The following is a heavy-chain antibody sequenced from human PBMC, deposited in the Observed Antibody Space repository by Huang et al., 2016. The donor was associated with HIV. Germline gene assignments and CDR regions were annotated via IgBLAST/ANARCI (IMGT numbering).Heavy chain of an antibody. CDR3: ATGFDVFFDF. CDR2: FDPEIGET. V-gene: IGHV1-24*01. D-gene: IGHD3-9*01. J-gene: IGHJ4*02. CDR1: EYTLTELS. Sequence: QVQLVQSRAEVKQPGASVKVSCKVSEYTLTELSIHWVRQPPGKGLEWMGGFDPEIGETSYAQKFQGRVTMTEDTSTETAFMELSGLRPEDTAVYYCATGFDVFFDFWGQGTLVTVSS.